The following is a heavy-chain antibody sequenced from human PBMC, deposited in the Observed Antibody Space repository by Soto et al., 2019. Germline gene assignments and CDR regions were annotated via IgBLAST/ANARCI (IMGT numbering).Heavy chain of an antibody. Sequence: KPSETLSLTCTVSGGSVSSGSYYWSWIRQPPGKGLEWIGYIYYSGSTNYNPSLKSRVTISVDTSKNQFSLKLSSVTAADTAVYYCASAEDTAMEKIDYWGQGTLVTVSS. CDR1: GGSVSSGSYY. V-gene: IGHV4-61*01. D-gene: IGHD5-18*01. CDR2: IYYSGST. J-gene: IGHJ4*02. CDR3: ASAEDTAMEKIDY.